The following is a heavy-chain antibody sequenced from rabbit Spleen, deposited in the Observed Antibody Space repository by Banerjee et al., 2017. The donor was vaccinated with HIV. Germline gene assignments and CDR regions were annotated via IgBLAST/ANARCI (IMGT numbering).Heavy chain of an antibody. Sequence: QSLEESGGDLVKPGASLTLTCTASGFSFSSNYYMSWVRQAPGKGLEWIAYIYAGSSGTTAYASWAKGRFTISKTSSTTVTLQMTSLTAADTATYFCARDLVAVIGWNFNLWGPGTLVTVS. J-gene: IGHJ4*01. CDR2: IYAGSSGTT. CDR3: ARDLVAVIGWNFNL. V-gene: IGHV1S40*01. CDR1: GFSFSSNYY. D-gene: IGHD1-1*01.